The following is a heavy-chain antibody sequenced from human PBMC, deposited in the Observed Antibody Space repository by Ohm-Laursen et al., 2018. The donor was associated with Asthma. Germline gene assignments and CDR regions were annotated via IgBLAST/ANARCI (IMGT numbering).Heavy chain of an antibody. D-gene: IGHD2-21*02. CDR3: ARATFSTYCGGDCYYFDY. Sequence: SVKVSCKASGYTFTGYYMHWVRQAPGQGLEWMGIINPSSGSSSYAQKFQGRVTMTSDTSTSTVYMELSSLRSEDTAVYYCARATFSTYCGGDCYYFDYWGQGTLVTVSS. J-gene: IGHJ4*02. CDR1: GYTFTGYY. CDR2: INPSSGSS. V-gene: IGHV1-46*01.